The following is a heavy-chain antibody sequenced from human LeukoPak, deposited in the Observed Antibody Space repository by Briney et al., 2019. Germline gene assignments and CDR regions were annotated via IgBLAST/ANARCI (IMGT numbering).Heavy chain of an antibody. D-gene: IGHD6-6*01. CDR1: GFTFSSYG. CDR2: ISYDGSNK. CDR3: ARGRGIAARHWEHPKGDF. J-gene: IGHJ4*02. Sequence: PGGSLRLSCAASGFTFSSYGMHWVRQAPGKGLEWVAVISYDGSNKYYADSVKGRFTISRDNSKNTLYLQMNSLRAEDTAVYYCARGRGIAARHWEHPKGDFWGQGTLVTVSS. V-gene: IGHV3-30*19.